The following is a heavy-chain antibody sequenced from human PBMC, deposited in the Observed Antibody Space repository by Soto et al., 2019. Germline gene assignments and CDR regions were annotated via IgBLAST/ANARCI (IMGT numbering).Heavy chain of an antibody. D-gene: IGHD3-10*01. CDR1: GYTFSNYL. CDR3: ASPSDGSGSYY. J-gene: IGHJ4*02. Sequence: QVQLVQSGAEVKKPGASVKVSCKASGYTFSNYLLHWVRQAPGQGLEWMGWINAGNGHTKYSQKFQGRVTFTRDTYATTAYIELSSLRSEDTAVYYCASPSDGSGSYYWGQGTLVTVSS. CDR2: INAGNGHT. V-gene: IGHV1-3*01.